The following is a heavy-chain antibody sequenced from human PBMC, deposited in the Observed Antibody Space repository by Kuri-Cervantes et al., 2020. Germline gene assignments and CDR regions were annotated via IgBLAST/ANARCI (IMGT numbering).Heavy chain of an antibody. V-gene: IGHV3-23*01. J-gene: IGHJ4*02. D-gene: IGHD2-15*01. CDR3: AKDYCSGGTCMFDY. CDR1: GFTFDDYV. Sequence: GGSLRLSCAASGFTFDDYVMTWVRRAPGKGLEWVSTIIGSGAVTFYADSVKGRFATSRDNSKNTLYLQMNSLRPEDTAVYYCAKDYCSGGTCMFDYWGQGTLVTVSS. CDR2: IIGSGAVT.